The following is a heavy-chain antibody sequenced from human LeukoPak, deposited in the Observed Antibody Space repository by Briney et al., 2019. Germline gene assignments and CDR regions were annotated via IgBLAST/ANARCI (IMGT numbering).Heavy chain of an antibody. CDR2: IYYSGST. Sequence: SETLSLTCTVSGGSISSSSYYWGWIRQPPGKGLEWIGYIYYSGSTNYNPSLKSRVTISVDTSKNQFSLKLSSVTAADTAVYYCARAVDCSSTSCLYFDYWGQGTLVTVSS. D-gene: IGHD2-2*01. V-gene: IGHV4-61*05. CDR1: GGSISSSSYY. CDR3: ARAVDCSSTSCLYFDY. J-gene: IGHJ4*02.